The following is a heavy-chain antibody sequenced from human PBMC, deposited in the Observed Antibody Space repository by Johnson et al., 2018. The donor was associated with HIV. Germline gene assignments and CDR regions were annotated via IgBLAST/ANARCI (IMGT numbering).Heavy chain of an antibody. CDR1: GFTFSRYW. CDR3: ARSGPNWAFDF. Sequence: EVQLVESGGGLVQPGGSLILSCAASGFTFSRYWMHWVRQAPGKGLVWVSRISSDGTDTYYADSVKGRFTISSDNARNTMFVQMKSLRAEDTAVYYCARSGPNWAFDFWGQGTMVTVSS. CDR2: ISSDGTDT. V-gene: IGHV3-74*02. D-gene: IGHD1-1*01. J-gene: IGHJ3*01.